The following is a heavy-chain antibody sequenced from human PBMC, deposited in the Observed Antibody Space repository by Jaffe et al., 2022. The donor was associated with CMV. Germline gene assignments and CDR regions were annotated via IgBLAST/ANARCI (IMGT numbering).Heavy chain of an antibody. CDR1: GYSFTSYW. D-gene: IGHD3-10*01. J-gene: IGHJ5*02. CDR3: AREADDTLTETGLLWFGELLSVDP. CDR2: IDPSDSYT. V-gene: IGHV5-10-1*03. Sequence: EVQLVQSGAEVKKPGESLRISCKGSGYSFTSYWISWVRQMPGKGLEWMGRIDPSDSYTNYSPSFQGHVTISADKSISTAYLQWSSLKASDTAMYYCAREADDTLTETGLLWFGELLSVDPWGQGTLVTVSS.